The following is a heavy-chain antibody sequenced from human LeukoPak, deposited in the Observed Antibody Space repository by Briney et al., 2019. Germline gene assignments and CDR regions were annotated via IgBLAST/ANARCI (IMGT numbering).Heavy chain of an antibody. V-gene: IGHV4-61*02. CDR2: IYASGNT. CDR3: ARYREGYNYVPHALDI. J-gene: IGHJ3*02. D-gene: IGHD5-24*01. CDR1: GASLSSTDYL. Sequence: SGTLSLTCTVSGASLSSTDYLWNWLRQPAGKGLEWFARIYASGNTDYNPSLKSRVTMSLDTSKNQFSLNMNSVTAADSAVYFCARYREGYNYVPHALDIWGQGTVVTVSS.